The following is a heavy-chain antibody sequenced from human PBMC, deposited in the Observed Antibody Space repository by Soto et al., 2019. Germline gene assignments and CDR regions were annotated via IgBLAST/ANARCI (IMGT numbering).Heavy chain of an antibody. Sequence: SVKVSCKASGGTFSSYTISWVRQAPGQGLGWMGRIIPILGIANYAQKFQGRVTITADKSTSTAYMELSSLRSGDTAVYYCARDPRGYSYALGYYYYGMDVWGQGTTVTVSS. V-gene: IGHV1-69*04. CDR2: IIPILGIA. D-gene: IGHD5-18*01. CDR1: GGTFSSYT. J-gene: IGHJ6*02. CDR3: ARDPRGYSYALGYYYYGMDV.